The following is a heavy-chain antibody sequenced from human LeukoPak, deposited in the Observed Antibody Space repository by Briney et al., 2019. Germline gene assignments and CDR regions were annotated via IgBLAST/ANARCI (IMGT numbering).Heavy chain of an antibody. J-gene: IGHJ4*02. CDR2: IASDGSST. Sequence: GGSLRLSCAASGFTFSSYWINWVRQAPGKGLVWVSRIASDGSSTTYADSVKGRLTISRDNAKNSLYLEMNSLRDEDTAVYYCARDLAWGAYWGQGTLVTVSS. V-gene: IGHV3-74*01. CDR1: GFTFSSYW. CDR3: ARDLAWGAY. D-gene: IGHD4/OR15-4a*01.